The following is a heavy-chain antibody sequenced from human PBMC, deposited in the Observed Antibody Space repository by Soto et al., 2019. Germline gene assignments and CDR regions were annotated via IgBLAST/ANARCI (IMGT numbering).Heavy chain of an antibody. V-gene: IGHV1-3*01. CDR2: INAGNGNT. CDR3: ARDGVVVVPAAMEYYYYYYMDV. CDR1: GYTFTVYY. J-gene: IGHJ6*03. Sequence: ASVKVSCKASGYTFTVYYMHWVRQAPGQRLEWMGWINAGNGNTKYSQKFQGRVTITRDTSASTAYMELSSLRSEDTAVYYCARDGVVVVPAAMEYYYYYYMDVWGKGTTVTVSS. D-gene: IGHD2-2*01.